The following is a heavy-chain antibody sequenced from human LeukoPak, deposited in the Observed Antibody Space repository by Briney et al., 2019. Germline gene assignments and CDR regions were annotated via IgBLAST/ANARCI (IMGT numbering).Heavy chain of an antibody. CDR2: FDPEDDEI. J-gene: IGHJ4*02. Sequence: ASVKVSCKVSGCTLTELSMHWVRQAPGKGLEWMGGFDPEDDEIIYAQRFQGRVTMTEDASTDTAYMELRSLRSEDTAVYYCATETGNFYFYSWGQGTLVTVSS. D-gene: IGHD1-7*01. CDR1: GCTLTELS. CDR3: ATETGNFYFYS. V-gene: IGHV1-24*01.